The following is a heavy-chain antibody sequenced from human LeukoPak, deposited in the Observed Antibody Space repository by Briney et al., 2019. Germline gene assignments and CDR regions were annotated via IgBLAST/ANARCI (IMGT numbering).Heavy chain of an antibody. CDR1: GLTFRTYG. CDR2: ITSSGTT. CDR3: ANTGSYSVY. D-gene: IGHD1-26*01. J-gene: IGHJ4*02. Sequence: KPGGSLRLSCAASGLTFRTYGMGWVRQAPGKGLEWVSSITSSGTTNYADSVKDRFVISRDNSKDTLFLQMNSLRVEDTAVYYCANTGSYSVYWGQGTLVTVSS. V-gene: IGHV3-23*01.